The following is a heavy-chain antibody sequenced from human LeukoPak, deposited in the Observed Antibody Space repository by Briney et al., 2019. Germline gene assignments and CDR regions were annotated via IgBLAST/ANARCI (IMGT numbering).Heavy chain of an antibody. CDR2: ISYDGSNK. J-gene: IGHJ2*01. CDR1: GXTFSYYT. D-gene: IGHD5-12*01. CDR3: AKDVRSGWLQAFDL. Sequence: GGSLRLSCAASGXTFSYYTMHWVRQAPGKGLEWVAVISYDGSNKYYADSVKGRFTISRDNSKNTLYLEMNSLRAEDTALYHCAKDVRSGWLQAFDLWGRGTLVTVSS. V-gene: IGHV3-30-3*01.